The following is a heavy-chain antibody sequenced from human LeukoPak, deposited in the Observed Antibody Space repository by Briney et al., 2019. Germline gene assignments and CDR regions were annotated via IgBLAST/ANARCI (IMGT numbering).Heavy chain of an antibody. CDR3: AKEGAGRGVNPGENAFDI. D-gene: IGHD3-10*01. CDR1: GFTFSSYA. CDR2: IRASGGTA. V-gene: IGHV3-23*01. J-gene: IGHJ3*02. Sequence: PGGSLRLSCSASGFTFSSYAMSWVRQAPGKGLEWVSAIRASGGTAYYADSVKGRFTISRDNSKNTLYLQMNSLRAEDTAVYYCAKEGAGRGVNPGENAFDIWGQGTMVTVSS.